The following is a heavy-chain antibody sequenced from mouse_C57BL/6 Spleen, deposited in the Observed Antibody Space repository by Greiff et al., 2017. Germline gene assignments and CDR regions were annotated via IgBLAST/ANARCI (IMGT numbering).Heavy chain of an antibody. Sequence: QVQLQQPGAELVKPGASVKMSCKASGYTFTSYWITWVKQRPGQGLEWIGDIYPGSGSTNYNEKFKSKATLTVDTSSSAAYMQLSSLTSEDSAVYYCAGGVYDGYPFAYWGQGTLVTVSA. CDR2: IYPGSGST. J-gene: IGHJ3*01. V-gene: IGHV1-55*01. CDR1: GYTFTSYW. CDR3: AGGVYDGYPFAY. D-gene: IGHD2-3*01.